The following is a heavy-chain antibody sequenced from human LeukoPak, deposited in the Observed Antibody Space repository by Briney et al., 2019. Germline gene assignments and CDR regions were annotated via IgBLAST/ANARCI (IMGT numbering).Heavy chain of an antibody. CDR1: GFTFSSYA. V-gene: IGHV3-23*01. CDR2: ISVSGGSP. Sequence: GGSLRLSCAASGFTFSSYAMMWVRQAPGKGLDWVSTISVSGGSPNYADSVKGRFTISRDNTKNTLFLQMNSLRAEDTALYYCAKGLREYDFWSGYATWGQGTLVTVSS. J-gene: IGHJ5*02. D-gene: IGHD3-3*01. CDR3: AKGLREYDFWSGYAT.